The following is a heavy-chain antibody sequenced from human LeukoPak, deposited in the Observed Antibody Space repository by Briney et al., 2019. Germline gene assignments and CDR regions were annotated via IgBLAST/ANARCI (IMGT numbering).Heavy chain of an antibody. J-gene: IGHJ5*02. D-gene: IGHD3-16*01. CDR1: GGSISSYY. V-gene: IGHV4-59*01. Sequence: SETLSLTCTVSGGSISSYYWSWIRQPPGKGLEWIGYIYYSGSTNYNPSLKSRVTISVDTSKNQFSLKLSSVTAADTAVYYCARGLGLIDWFDPWGQGTLVTVS. CDR3: ARGLGLIDWFDP. CDR2: IYYSGST.